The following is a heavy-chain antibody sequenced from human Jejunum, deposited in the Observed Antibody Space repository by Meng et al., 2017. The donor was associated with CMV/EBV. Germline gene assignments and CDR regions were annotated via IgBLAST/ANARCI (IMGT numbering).Heavy chain of an antibody. J-gene: IGHJ3*02. CDR3: AKDRYSGYAPYDTFDI. CDR2: LSASGGST. V-gene: IGHV3-23*01. Sequence: FPFRNYAMNWVRQAPGKGLEWVSGLSASGGSTYYADSVKGRFTISRDNSNSTLYLQIHSLRAEDTAVYYCAKDRYSGYAPYDTFDIWGQGTKVTVSS. D-gene: IGHD5-12*01. CDR1: FPFRNYA.